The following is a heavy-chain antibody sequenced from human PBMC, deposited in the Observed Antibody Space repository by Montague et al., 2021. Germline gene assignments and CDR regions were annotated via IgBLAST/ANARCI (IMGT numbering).Heavy chain of an antibody. J-gene: IGHJ5*02. Sequence: YICYAESVKSRFTISRDNAKNSLYLQMNSLRAEDTAVYYCARDRFQYNWFDPWGQGTLVTGSS. CDR3: ARDRFQYNWFDP. D-gene: IGHD3-16*01. CDR2: YI. V-gene: IGHV3-21*01.